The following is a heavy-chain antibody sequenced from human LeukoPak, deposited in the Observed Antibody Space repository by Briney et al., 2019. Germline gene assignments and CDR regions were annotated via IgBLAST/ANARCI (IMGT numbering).Heavy chain of an antibody. CDR1: GFTLSDYY. CDR3: ARGTYCCGY. V-gene: IGHV3-11*04. J-gene: IGHJ4*02. CDR2: ISSSGSTI. Sequence: PGGSLRLSCAASGFTLSDYYMIWLRQAPGKGLEWVSFISSSGSTIYYADSVKGRITISSDNAKNSLYLQMNSLRADDTAVYYCARGTYCCGYWGQGTLVTVSS.